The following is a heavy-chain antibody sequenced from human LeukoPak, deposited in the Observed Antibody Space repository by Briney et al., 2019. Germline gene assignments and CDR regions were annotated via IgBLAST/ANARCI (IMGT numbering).Heavy chain of an antibody. CDR3: AKVGYYDSNRIEIDY. D-gene: IGHD3-22*01. CDR2: IRYDGSNK. Sequence: GGSLRLSCAASGFTFSSYGMHWIRQAPGKGLEWVAFIRYDGSNKYYADSVKGRFTISRDNSKNTLYLQMNSLRAEDTAVYYCAKVGYYDSNRIEIDYWGQGTLVTVSS. V-gene: IGHV3-30*02. J-gene: IGHJ4*02. CDR1: GFTFSSYG.